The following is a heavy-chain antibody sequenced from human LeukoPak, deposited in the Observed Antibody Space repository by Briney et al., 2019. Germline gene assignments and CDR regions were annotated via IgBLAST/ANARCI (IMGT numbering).Heavy chain of an antibody. J-gene: IGHJ3*01. CDR2: ISGSGGST. D-gene: IGHD2-2*01. CDR1: GFTFSSFA. Sequence: GGSLRLSCAASGFTFSSFAMSWVRQAPGKGLEWVSAISGSGGSTYYADSVQGRFTISRDNSKNTLFLQMNSLRAEDTAVYYCAKDRSCTGSSCNVGSWGQGTMVTVSS. V-gene: IGHV3-23*01. CDR3: AKDRSCTGSSCNVGS.